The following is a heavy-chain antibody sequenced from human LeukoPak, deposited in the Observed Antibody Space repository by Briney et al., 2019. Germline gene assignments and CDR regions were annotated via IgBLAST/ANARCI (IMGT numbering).Heavy chain of an antibody. Sequence: SQTLSLTCTVSGGSISSGGYYWSWIRQHPGEGLEWIGYIYYSGSTYYNPSLKSRVTISVDTSKNRFSLKLSSVTAADTAVYYCARDLPNSSGGWFDPWGQGTLVTVSS. V-gene: IGHV4-31*03. CDR1: GGSISSGGYY. CDR3: ARDLPNSSGGWFDP. J-gene: IGHJ5*02. D-gene: IGHD6-6*01. CDR2: IYYSGST.